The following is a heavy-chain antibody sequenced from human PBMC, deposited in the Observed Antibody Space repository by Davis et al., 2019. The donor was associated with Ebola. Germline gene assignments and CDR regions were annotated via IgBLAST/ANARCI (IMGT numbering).Heavy chain of an antibody. Sequence: MPSETLSPTCTVSGGSISSYYWSWIRQPPGKGLEWIGYIYYSGSTNYNPSLKSRVTISVDTSKNQFSLKLSSVTAADTAVYYCARHMGIAAAFDYWGQGTLVTVSS. D-gene: IGHD6-13*01. CDR2: IYYSGST. J-gene: IGHJ4*02. V-gene: IGHV4-59*01. CDR1: GGSISSYY. CDR3: ARHMGIAAAFDY.